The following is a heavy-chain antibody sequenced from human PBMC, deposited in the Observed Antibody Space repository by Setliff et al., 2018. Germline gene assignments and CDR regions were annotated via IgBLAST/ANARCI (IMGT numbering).Heavy chain of an antibody. Sequence: SETLSLTCTVSGYSISSGYCWGWIRQPPGRGLEWMGSIYYGGSTYYDSSLKSRLSISVDTSKNQFSLKLNSVTAADTAVYYCATLTGDRGVDYWGQGTLVTVSS. CDR3: ATLTGDRGVDY. V-gene: IGHV4-38-2*02. D-gene: IGHD7-27*01. CDR1: GYSISSGYC. J-gene: IGHJ4*02. CDR2: IYYGGST.